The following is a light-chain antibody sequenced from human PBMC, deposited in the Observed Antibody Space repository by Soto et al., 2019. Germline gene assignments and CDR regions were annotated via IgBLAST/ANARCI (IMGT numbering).Light chain of an antibody. V-gene: IGKV3-20*01. Sequence: FVFTQSPCTLSLSPGERSTLSCSSSQSVSSSYLAWYQQKPGQAPRLLIYGASSRATGIPGRFSGSGSGTDFTLTISRLEPEDFAVYYYQQYGSSPWTFGQGTKVDIK. CDR2: GAS. J-gene: IGKJ1*01. CDR1: QSVSSSY. CDR3: QQYGSSPWT.